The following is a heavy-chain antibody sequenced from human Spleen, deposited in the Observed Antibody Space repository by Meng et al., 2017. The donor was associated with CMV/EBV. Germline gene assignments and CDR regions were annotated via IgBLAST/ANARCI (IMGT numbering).Heavy chain of an antibody. CDR2: ISGSGGST. CDR3: AKDMFHCSSTSCHGGYYGMDV. J-gene: IGHJ6*02. V-gene: IGHV3-23*01. D-gene: IGHD2-2*01. Sequence: GESLKISCAASAFTFSNYVMSWVRQAPGKGLEWVSTISGSGGSTFFADSVKGRFTISRDNSKNTLYLQMDSLRAEDTAVYYCAKDMFHCSSTSCHGGYYGMDVWGQGTTVTVSS. CDR1: AFTFSNYV.